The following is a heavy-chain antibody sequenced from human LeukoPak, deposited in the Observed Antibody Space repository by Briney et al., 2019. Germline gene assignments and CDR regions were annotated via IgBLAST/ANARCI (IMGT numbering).Heavy chain of an antibody. CDR1: GFIFSSNG. D-gene: IGHD3-10*01. Sequence: PGGSLRLSCAASGFIFSSNGMDWVRQAPGKGLEWVAFIQYDGSNKYYADSVKGRFTISRDISMNTLYLQMNSLKTDDTAVYYGAKFAAIDSESYLTYFDSGSQGTLITVSA. CDR3: AKFAAIDSESYLTYFDS. CDR2: IQYDGSNK. J-gene: IGHJ4*02. V-gene: IGHV3-30*02.